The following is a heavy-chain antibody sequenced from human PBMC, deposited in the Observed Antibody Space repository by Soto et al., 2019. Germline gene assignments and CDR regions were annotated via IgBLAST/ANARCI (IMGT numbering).Heavy chain of an antibody. Sequence: ETLSLTCAVSGYSISSGYYWGWIRQPPGKGLEWIASIHYLGSTYQNPSLKRRVNISVDTSKNQFSLKFSSVTAADTAVYYCARVLGGSFYYFDSWGHGTLVTVSS. J-gene: IGHJ4*01. D-gene: IGHD1-26*01. V-gene: IGHV4-38-2*01. CDR3: ARVLGGSFYYFDS. CDR2: IHYLGST. CDR1: GYSISSGYY.